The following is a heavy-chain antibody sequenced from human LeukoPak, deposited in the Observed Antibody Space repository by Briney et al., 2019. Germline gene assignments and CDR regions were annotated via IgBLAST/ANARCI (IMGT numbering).Heavy chain of an antibody. Sequence: SETLSLTCTVSGVSTTNGIYYWAWLRQPPGKGLEWIGSVHNVGSTYYNLSLRSRLTTSIDTNNNQFSLRLNSVTAADTAVYYCARHAEYNTGWHFYLDHWGQGILVTVSS. J-gene: IGHJ4*02. CDR3: ARHAEYNTGWHFYLDH. CDR2: VHNVGST. V-gene: IGHV4-39*01. CDR1: GVSTTNGIYY. D-gene: IGHD6-19*01.